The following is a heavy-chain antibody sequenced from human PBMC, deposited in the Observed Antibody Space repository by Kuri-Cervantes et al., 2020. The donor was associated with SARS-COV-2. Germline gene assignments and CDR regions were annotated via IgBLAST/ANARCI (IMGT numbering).Heavy chain of an antibody. D-gene: IGHD3-3*01. CDR2: IYYSGST. V-gene: IGHV4-61*05. J-gene: IGHJ5*02. CDR3: ARANYDFWSGSREGWFDP. Sequence: SETLSLTCTVSGGSISSSSYYWGWIRQPPGKGLEWIGYIYYSGSTNYNPSLKSRVTISVDTSKNQFSLKLSSVTAADTAVYYCARANYDFWSGSREGWFDPWGQGTLVTVSS. CDR1: GGSISSSSYY.